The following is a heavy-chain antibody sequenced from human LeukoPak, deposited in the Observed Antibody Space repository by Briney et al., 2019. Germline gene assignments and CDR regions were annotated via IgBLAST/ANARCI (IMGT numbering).Heavy chain of an antibody. J-gene: IGHJ4*02. CDR3: ARYYYDSSGYYDY. CDR2: IIPIFGTA. Sequence: SVKVSCKASGGTFSSYAISWVRQAPGQGLEWMGGIIPIFGTANYAQKFQGRVTITTDESTSTAYRELSSLRPEDTAVYYCARYYYDSSGYYDYWGQGTLVTVSS. V-gene: IGHV1-69*05. D-gene: IGHD3-22*01. CDR1: GGTFSSYA.